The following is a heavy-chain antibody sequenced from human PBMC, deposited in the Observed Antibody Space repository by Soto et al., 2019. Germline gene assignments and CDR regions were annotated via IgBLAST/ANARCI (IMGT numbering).Heavy chain of an antibody. V-gene: IGHV3-23*01. Sequence: HPGGSLRLSCAASGFTFNTYVMSWVRQAPGKGLEWVSAMSGSGGTTYYADSVKGRFTISRDNSKNTLYLQMNSPRAEDTAVYYCAKASNPYYFAYWGQGTLVTVSS. CDR2: MSGSGGTT. D-gene: IGHD6-6*01. CDR1: GFTFNTYV. J-gene: IGHJ4*02. CDR3: AKASNPYYFAY.